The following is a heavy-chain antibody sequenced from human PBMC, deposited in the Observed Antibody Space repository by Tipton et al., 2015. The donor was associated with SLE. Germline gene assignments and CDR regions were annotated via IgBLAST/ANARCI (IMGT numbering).Heavy chain of an antibody. CDR3: ARFTYYDSPFDP. Sequence: TLSLTCTVSGGSISSYYWSWIRQPPGKGLEWIGYIYYSGSSNYNPSLKSRVTISVDTSKNQFSLKLSSVTAADTAVYYCARFTYYDSPFDPWGQGTLVTVSS. V-gene: IGHV4-59*01. J-gene: IGHJ5*02. CDR2: IYYSGSS. D-gene: IGHD3-22*01. CDR1: GGSISSYY.